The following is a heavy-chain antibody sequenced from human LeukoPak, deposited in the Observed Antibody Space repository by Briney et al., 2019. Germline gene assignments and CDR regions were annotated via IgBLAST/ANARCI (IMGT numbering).Heavy chain of an antibody. J-gene: IGHJ4*02. CDR2: IYYSGST. V-gene: IGHV4-61*01. Sequence: SETLSLTCTVSGGSVSSGSYYWSWIRQPPGKGLEWIGYIYYSGSTNYNPSLKSRVTISVDTSKNQFSLKLSSVTAADTAVYYCARRLVSGSYYWGQGTLVTVSS. CDR3: ARRLVSGSYY. D-gene: IGHD1-26*01. CDR1: GGSVSSGSYY.